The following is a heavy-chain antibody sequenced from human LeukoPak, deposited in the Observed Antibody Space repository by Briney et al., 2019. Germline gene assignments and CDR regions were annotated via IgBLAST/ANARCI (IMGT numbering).Heavy chain of an antibody. J-gene: IGHJ4*02. V-gene: IGHV1-69*04. CDR3: ARDQGYYDFWSGRRYFDY. CDR1: VGTFSSYA. D-gene: IGHD3-3*01. Sequence: SVKVSCKATVGTFSSYAISWVRQAPGQGLEWMGRIISIFGIANYAQKFQGRVTITADKSTSTAYMELSSLRSEDTAVYYCARDQGYYDFWSGRRYFDYWGQGTLVTVSS. CDR2: IISIFGIA.